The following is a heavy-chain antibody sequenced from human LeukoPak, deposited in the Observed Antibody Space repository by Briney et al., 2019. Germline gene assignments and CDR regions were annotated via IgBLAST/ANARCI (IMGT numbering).Heavy chain of an antibody. CDR1: GFTFSNYA. J-gene: IGHJ5*02. Sequence: PGGSLRLSCAASGFTFSNYAMAWVRQAPGKGLEWVSSVSGTGGTTYHADSVKGRLTISRDNSKNTLYLQMNSLRAEDTAVYYCARAPIAAAGGWFDPWGQGTLVTVSS. V-gene: IGHV3-23*01. CDR3: ARAPIAAAGGWFDP. D-gene: IGHD6-13*01. CDR2: VSGTGGTT.